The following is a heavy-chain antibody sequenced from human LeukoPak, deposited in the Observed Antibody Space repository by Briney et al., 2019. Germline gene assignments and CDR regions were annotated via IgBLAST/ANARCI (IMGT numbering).Heavy chain of an antibody. J-gene: IGHJ4*01. CDR3: TSPAHDFDLWSGYYSL. Sequence: PGGSLRLSCSVSGFTFSDSAIHWVGHAAGKGLEWVGRIRSKTKSGETAYAASVKGRFTISRDDSKDTAYLQMNSLKPEDTAVYSCTSPAHDFDLWSGYYSLRGHGTQVTVYS. CDR1: GFTFSDSA. CDR2: IRSKTKSGET. D-gene: IGHD3-3*01. V-gene: IGHV3-73*01.